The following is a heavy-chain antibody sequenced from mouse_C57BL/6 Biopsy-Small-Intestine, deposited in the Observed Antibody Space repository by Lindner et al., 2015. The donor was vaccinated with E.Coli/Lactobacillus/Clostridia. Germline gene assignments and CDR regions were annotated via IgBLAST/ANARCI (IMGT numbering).Heavy chain of an antibody. CDR2: MNPKSGNT. CDR1: GYTFTSYE. J-gene: IGHJ4*01. V-gene: IGHV1S55*01. CDR3: ARGYFDSGNYLGGNCFDP. D-gene: IGHD2-4*01. Sequence: SVKVSCKASGYTFTSYEINWVRQATGQGLEWMGWMNPKSGNTLYSHKFQGRVSMTRNTSITTTYMELSSLGYEDTAVYYCARGYFDSGNYLGGNCFDPWGQGTLVTVTS.